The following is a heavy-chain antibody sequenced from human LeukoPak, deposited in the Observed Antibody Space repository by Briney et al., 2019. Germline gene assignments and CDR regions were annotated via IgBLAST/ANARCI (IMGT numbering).Heavy chain of an antibody. CDR3: ARDEFCGGDCFFHYDY. CDR1: GYTFTSYG. V-gene: IGHV1-18*01. J-gene: IGHJ4*02. D-gene: IGHD2-21*01. Sequence: GASMKVSCKASGYTFTSYGISWVRQAPGQGLEWMGWISAYNGNTNYAQKLQGRVTMTTDTSTSTAYMELRSLRSDDTAVYYCARDEFCGGDCFFHYDYWGQGTLVTVSS. CDR2: ISAYNGNT.